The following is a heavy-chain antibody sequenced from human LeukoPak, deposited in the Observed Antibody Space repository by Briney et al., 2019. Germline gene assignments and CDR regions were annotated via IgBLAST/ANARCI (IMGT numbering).Heavy chain of an antibody. Sequence: PSETLSLTCAVSGDSIRSSNWWSWVRQPPGKGREWIGEIFHSGSINYNPSLKSRVTMSLDKSKNQLSLKLTSVTAADTAVYYCAREVISTSYSNSRWFDPWGQGTLVTVSS. CDR2: IFHSGSI. J-gene: IGHJ5*02. D-gene: IGHD1-26*01. CDR3: AREVISTSYSNSRWFDP. V-gene: IGHV4-4*02. CDR1: GDSIRSSNW.